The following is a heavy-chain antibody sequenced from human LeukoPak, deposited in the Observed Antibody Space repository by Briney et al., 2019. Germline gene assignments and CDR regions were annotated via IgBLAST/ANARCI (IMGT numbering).Heavy chain of an antibody. CDR1: GYTFTSYG. J-gene: IGHJ5*02. V-gene: IGHV1-18*01. CDR3: ARSVGYCSSTSCYNWFDP. CDR2: ISAYNGNT. D-gene: IGHD2-2*03. Sequence: ASVKVSCKASGYTFTSYGISWVRQAPGQGLEWMGWISAYNGNTNYAQKLQGRVTMTTDTSTSTAYMELRSLRSDDTAVYYCARSVGYCSSTSCYNWFDPWGQGTLVTVSS.